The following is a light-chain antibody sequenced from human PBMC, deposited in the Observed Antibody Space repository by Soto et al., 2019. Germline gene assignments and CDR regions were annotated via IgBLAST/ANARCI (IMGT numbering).Light chain of an antibody. V-gene: IGLV2-14*01. J-gene: IGLJ2*01. CDR2: EVR. CDR1: SSDVGNYNY. CDR3: TSYTNTATLVV. Sequence: HSALTQPASVSGSPGQSITISCTGTSSDVGNYNYVSWYQRHPGKAPKLMIFEVRNRPSGVSNRFSGSKSGNTASLTISGLQAEDEADYYCTSYTNTATLVVFGGGTKLTVL.